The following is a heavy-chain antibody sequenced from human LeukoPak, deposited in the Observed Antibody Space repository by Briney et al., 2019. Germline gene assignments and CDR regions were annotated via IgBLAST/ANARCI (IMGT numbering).Heavy chain of an antibody. D-gene: IGHD6-6*01. V-gene: IGHV3-74*01. CDR2: INSDGSDT. J-gene: IGHJ5*02. CDR3: AGGSSNIAARNNCFDP. CDR1: GFTFSTNW. Sequence: PGGSLRLSCAASGFTFSTNWMHWVRQAPGKGLVWVSRINSDGSDTIYANSVRGRFTISRDNAKNSLYLQMNSLRAEDTAVYYCAGGSSNIAARNNCFDPWGQGTLVTVSS.